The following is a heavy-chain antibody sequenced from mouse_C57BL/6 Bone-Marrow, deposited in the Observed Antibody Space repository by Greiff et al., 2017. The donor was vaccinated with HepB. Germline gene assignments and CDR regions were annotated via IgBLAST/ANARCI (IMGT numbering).Heavy chain of an antibody. CDR3: ARTYYYGSSNYYAMDY. Sequence: QVQLQQPGTELVKPGASVKLSCKASGYTFTSYWMHWVTQRPGQGLEWIGNINPSNGGTNYNEKLKSKATLTVDKSSSTAYMQLSSLTSEDSAVYYCARTYYYGSSNYYAMDYWGQGTSVTVSS. CDR1: GYTFTSYW. D-gene: IGHD1-1*01. J-gene: IGHJ4*01. CDR2: INPSNGGT. V-gene: IGHV1-53*01.